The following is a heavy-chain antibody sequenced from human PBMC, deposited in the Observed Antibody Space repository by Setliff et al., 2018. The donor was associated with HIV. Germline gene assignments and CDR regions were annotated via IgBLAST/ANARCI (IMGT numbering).Heavy chain of an antibody. Sequence: PSETLSLTCAVSGGSVDSRHYYWGWIRQPPGKGLEWIGNILYGGTTYYTPSLKSRVSISVDTSRNQFSLRLNSVTAADTAVYYCARPTTGLGGGAAFDIWGQGTMVTV. D-gene: IGHD2-8*01. CDR2: ILYGGTT. CDR3: ARPTTGLGGGAAFDI. CDR1: GGSVDSRHYY. V-gene: IGHV4-39*01. J-gene: IGHJ3*02.